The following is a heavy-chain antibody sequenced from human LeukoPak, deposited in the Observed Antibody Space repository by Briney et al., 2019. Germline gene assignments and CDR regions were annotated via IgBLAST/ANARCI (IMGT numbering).Heavy chain of an antibody. D-gene: IGHD6-13*01. V-gene: IGHV4-61*02. CDR2: IYTSGST. Sequence: SETLSLTCTVSGGSISSGSYYWSWIRQPAGKGLEWIGRIYTSGSTNYNPSLESRVTISVDTSKNQFSLKLSSVTAADTAVYYCAREKGSSWYTDAFDIWGQGTMVTVSS. CDR3: AREKGSSWYTDAFDI. J-gene: IGHJ3*02. CDR1: GGSISSGSYY.